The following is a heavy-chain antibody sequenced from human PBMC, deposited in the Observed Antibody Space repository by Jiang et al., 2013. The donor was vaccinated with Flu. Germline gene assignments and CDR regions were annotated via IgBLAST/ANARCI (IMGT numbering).Heavy chain of an antibody. CDR1: GFIFDNAW. D-gene: IGHD4-17*01. CDR2: IKTKIDGGTA. Sequence: VQLLESGGGFVKPGGSLRLSCEASGFIFDNAWMHWVRQAPGKGLEWVGRIKTKIDGGTADYAAPVKGRFTVSRDDSKSTLYLEMNSLKTEDTAVYYCTTNYGDYFWSSFDFWGQGTRGHRFL. CDR3: TTNYGDYFWSSFDF. V-gene: IGHV3-15*07. J-gene: IGHJ4*02.